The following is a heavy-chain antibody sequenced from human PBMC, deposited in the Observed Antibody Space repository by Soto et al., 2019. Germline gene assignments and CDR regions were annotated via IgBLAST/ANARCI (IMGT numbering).Heavy chain of an antibody. Sequence: QVQLVQSGAEVKKPGSSMRVSCKASGGTFKNYAFSWVRQAPGQGLEWMGGFLPIFGTGNYAEEFQGRVSITADESTKTVYMDLRSLRSDDTAVYYCARISEFTYGYGLGYYFDSWGQGTLITVSS. CDR2: FLPIFGTG. CDR1: GGTFKNYA. V-gene: IGHV1-69*01. CDR3: ARISEFTYGYGLGYYFDS. J-gene: IGHJ4*02. D-gene: IGHD5-18*01.